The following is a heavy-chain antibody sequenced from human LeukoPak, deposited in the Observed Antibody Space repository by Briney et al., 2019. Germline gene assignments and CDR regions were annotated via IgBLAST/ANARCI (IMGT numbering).Heavy chain of an antibody. Sequence: PGGSLRLSCAASGFKFSSYWMSWVRQAPGKGLEWVANIKQDDSQKNYVDSVKGRFTISRDNAKNSLYLHLDSLRAEDTAVYYCAREAVSGEFDFWGQGTPVTVSS. CDR1: GFKFSSYW. J-gene: IGHJ4*02. CDR2: IKQDDSQK. D-gene: IGHD5/OR15-5a*01. CDR3: AREAVSGEFDF. V-gene: IGHV3-7*01.